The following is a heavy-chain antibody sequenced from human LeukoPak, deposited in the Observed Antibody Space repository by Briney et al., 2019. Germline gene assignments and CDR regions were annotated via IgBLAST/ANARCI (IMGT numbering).Heavy chain of an antibody. J-gene: IGHJ5*02. V-gene: IGHV4-4*07. CDR2: IYTSGST. CDR3: ARDGTYSSSWYYRPLANNWFDP. CDR1: GGSISSYY. Sequence: SETLSLTCTVSGGSISSYYWSWIRQPAGKGLEWIGRIYTSGSTNYNPSLKSRVTMSVDTSKNQFSLKLSSVTAADTAVYYCARDGTYSSSWYYRPLANNWFDPWGQGTLVTVSS. D-gene: IGHD6-13*01.